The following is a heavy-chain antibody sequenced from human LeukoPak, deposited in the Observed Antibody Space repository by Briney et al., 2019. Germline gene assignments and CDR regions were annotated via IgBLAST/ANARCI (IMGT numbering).Heavy chain of an antibody. CDR3: ARGRAVDY. Sequence: PSETLSLTXTVSGGSISSYYWSWIRQPPGKGLEWIGEINHSGSTNYNPSLKSRVTISVDTSKNQFSLKLSSVTAADTAVCYCARGRAVDYWGQGTLVTVSS. J-gene: IGHJ4*02. V-gene: IGHV4-34*01. CDR1: GGSISSYY. CDR2: INHSGST.